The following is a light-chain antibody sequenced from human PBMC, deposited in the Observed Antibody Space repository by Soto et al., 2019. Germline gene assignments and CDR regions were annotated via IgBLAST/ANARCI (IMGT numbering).Light chain of an antibody. CDR2: DSS. CDR1: QSISTY. CDR3: QQYHTSSIT. V-gene: IGKV1-39*01. Sequence: DMHRTHSPSSVSASVGDRITITCLASQSISTYLNWYQQKPGEAPTLLVYDSSTLQSGVPSRFSGSGSGTEFTLSIDSLQPDDFATYYCQQYHTSSITFGQGTRREIK. J-gene: IGKJ5*01.